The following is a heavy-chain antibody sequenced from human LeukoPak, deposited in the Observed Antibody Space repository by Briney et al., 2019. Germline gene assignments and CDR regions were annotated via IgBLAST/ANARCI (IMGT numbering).Heavy chain of an antibody. Sequence: PGGSLRLSCAASGFTVRSKYMSWVRQAPGKGPEWVSVILTGDNTYYSDSVRGRFTISRDNAKNTLYLQMNSLRAEDTAVYYCARAGYSYGYVNWGSRVDDLDYWGQGTLVTVSS. CDR2: ILTGDNT. CDR1: GFTVRSKY. V-gene: IGHV3-53*01. CDR3: ARAGYSYGYVNWGSRVDDLDY. J-gene: IGHJ4*02. D-gene: IGHD5-18*01.